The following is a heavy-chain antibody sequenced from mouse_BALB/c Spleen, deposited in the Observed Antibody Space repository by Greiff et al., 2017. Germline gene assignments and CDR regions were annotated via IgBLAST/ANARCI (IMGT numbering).Heavy chain of an antibody. J-gene: IGHJ3*01. Sequence: DVHLVESGGGLVKPGGSLKLSCAASGFTFSDYYMYWVRQTPEKRLEWVATISDGGSYTYYPDSVKGRLTISRDNAKNNLYLQMSSLKSEDTAMYYCAREVTTATFAYWGQGTLVTVSA. CDR1: GFTFSDYY. CDR3: AREVTTATFAY. V-gene: IGHV5-4*02. D-gene: IGHD1-2*01. CDR2: ISDGGSYT.